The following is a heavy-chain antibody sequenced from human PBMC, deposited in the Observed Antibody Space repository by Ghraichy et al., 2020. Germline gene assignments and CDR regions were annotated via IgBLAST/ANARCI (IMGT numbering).Heavy chain of an antibody. Sequence: SETLSLTCTVSGASISSYYWSWIRQPPGKGLKWIGYISYSGSTNYNFSLKSRVTISVDTSKNQLSLKLSSVTAADTAVYYCARVLYFYYYMDVWGKGTTVTVSS. CDR1: GASISSYY. J-gene: IGHJ6*03. CDR2: ISYSGST. CDR3: ARVLYFYYYMDV. D-gene: IGHD2-2*02. V-gene: IGHV4-59*01.